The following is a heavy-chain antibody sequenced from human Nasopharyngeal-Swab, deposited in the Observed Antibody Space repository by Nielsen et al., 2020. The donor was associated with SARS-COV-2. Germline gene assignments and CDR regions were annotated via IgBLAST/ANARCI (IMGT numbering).Heavy chain of an antibody. J-gene: IGHJ6*03. CDR3: ARDHVRQRRAGTVTRYYYYYYMDV. CDR2: IWYDGSNK. V-gene: IGHV3-33*01. Sequence: GESLKISCAASGFTFSSYGMHWVRQAPGKGLEWVAVIWYDGSNKYYADSVKGRFTISRDNSKNTLYLQMNSLRAEDTAVYYCARDHVRQRRAGTVTRYYYYYYMDVRGKGTTVTVSS. CDR1: GFTFSSYG. D-gene: IGHD4-17*01.